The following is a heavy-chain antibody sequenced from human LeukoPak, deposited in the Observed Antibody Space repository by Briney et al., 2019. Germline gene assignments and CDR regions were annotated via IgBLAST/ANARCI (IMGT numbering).Heavy chain of an antibody. CDR3: ARTIVVVTNDHFDY. J-gene: IGHJ4*02. CDR2: IKQDGSEK. D-gene: IGHD3-22*01. CDR1: GFTFSSYW. Sequence: QTGGSLRLSCAASGFTFSSYWMSWVRQAPGKGLEWVANIKQDGSEKYYVDSVKGRFTISRDNAKNSLYLQMNSLRAEDTAVYYCARTIVVVTNDHFDYWGQGTLVTVSS. V-gene: IGHV3-7*01.